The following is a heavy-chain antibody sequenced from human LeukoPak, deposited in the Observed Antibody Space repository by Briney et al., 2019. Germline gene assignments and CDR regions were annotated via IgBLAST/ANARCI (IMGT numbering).Heavy chain of an antibody. D-gene: IGHD3-22*01. CDR2: ITSAGEST. CDR1: EFTFSIYA. V-gene: IGHV3-23*01. J-gene: IGHJ4*02. Sequence: PGGSLRLSCAASEFTFSIYAMSWVRQAPGKGLEWVSSITSAGESTYYAGSVKGRFTISRDNSRNTLHLQMNSLRAEDTAIYYCARDRPNYYGTNGHYYRRDGDYWGQGTLVTVSS. CDR3: ARDRPNYYGTNGHYYRRDGDY.